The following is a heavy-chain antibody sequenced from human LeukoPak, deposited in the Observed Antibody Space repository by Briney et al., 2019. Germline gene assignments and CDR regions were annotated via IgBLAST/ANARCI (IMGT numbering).Heavy chain of an antibody. Sequence: GGSLRLSCAASGFTFSSYSMNWVRQAPGKGLEWVSSISSSSSYIYYADSVKGRFTISRDNAKNSLYLQMNSLRAEDTAVYYCARVLYRPYYYYYMDVWGKGTTVTVSS. CDR3: ARVLYRPYYYYYMDV. CDR2: ISSSSSYI. D-gene: IGHD2-8*01. J-gene: IGHJ6*03. CDR1: GFTFSSYS. V-gene: IGHV3-21*04.